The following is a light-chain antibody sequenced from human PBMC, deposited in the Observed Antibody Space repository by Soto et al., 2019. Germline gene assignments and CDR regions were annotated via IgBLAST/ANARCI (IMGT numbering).Light chain of an antibody. Sequence: QSVLTPPPSASGSPGQSVTISCTGTSRDVGGYNYVSWYQQHPGKAPKLMIYEVSKRPSGVPDRFSGSKSGNTASLTVSGLQAEDEADYYCSSYAGNHVVFGGGTKFTVL. CDR2: EVS. CDR1: SRDVGGYNY. V-gene: IGLV2-8*01. CDR3: SSYAGNHVV. J-gene: IGLJ2*01.